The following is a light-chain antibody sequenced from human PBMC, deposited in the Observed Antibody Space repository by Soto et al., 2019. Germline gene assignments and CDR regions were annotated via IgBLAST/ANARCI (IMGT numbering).Light chain of an antibody. CDR1: QGISNW. J-gene: IGKJ4*01. CDR3: QQANSLPLT. V-gene: IGKV1-12*01. Sequence: DIQMTQSPSSVSASVGDRVTITCRATQGISNWLAWYQQKPGQAPKLLIYAATSLQDGVPLRFSGSGSGADFTLTISALQPEVFATYYCQQANSLPLTFGGGTKVEIK. CDR2: AAT.